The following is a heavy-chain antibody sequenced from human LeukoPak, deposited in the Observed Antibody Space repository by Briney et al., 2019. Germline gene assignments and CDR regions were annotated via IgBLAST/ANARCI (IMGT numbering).Heavy chain of an antibody. CDR3: ARGPRTDGYSYCDY. V-gene: IGHV1-69*05. J-gene: IGHJ4*02. CDR1: GGTFSSYA. D-gene: IGHD5-18*01. Sequence: SSVKVSCKASGGTFSSYAISWVRQAPGQGLEWMGRIIPIFGTANYAQKFQGRVTITTDESTSTAHMELSSLRSEDTAVYYCARGPRTDGYSYCDYWGQGTLVTVSS. CDR2: IIPIFGTA.